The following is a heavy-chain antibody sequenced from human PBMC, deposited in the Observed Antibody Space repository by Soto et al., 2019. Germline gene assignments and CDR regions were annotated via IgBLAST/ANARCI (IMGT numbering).Heavy chain of an antibody. CDR1: GFTFSNAW. D-gene: IGHD3-22*01. V-gene: IGHV3-15*07. Sequence: EVQLVESGGGLVQPGGSLRLSCAASGFTFSNAWINWVRQAPGKGLEWVGRIKSKTDGGTTDFAAPVKGRFAISRDDSKNIAYMQMNSLKIEVTAVYYCSTDSYSDMTVVRLDNWGHGTLVTVSS. CDR2: IKSKTDGGTT. J-gene: IGHJ4*01. CDR3: STDSYSDMTVVRLDN.